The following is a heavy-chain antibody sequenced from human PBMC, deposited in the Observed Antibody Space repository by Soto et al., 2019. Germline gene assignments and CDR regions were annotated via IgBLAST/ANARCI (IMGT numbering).Heavy chain of an antibody. J-gene: IGHJ3*02. CDR1: GGTFKTYT. CDR3: ARDGDEGGWSALDI. CDR2: IIRFFGTA. D-gene: IGHD3-10*01. V-gene: IGHV1-69*01. Sequence: QVQLVQSGAEVKKPGSSVRVSCKASGGTFKTYTITWVRQAPGQGLEWMGGIIRFFGTATYAQKFQDRITITADSSTSTGYMELSSLRSEDTAIYYCARDGDEGGWSALDIWGQGTMVIVSA.